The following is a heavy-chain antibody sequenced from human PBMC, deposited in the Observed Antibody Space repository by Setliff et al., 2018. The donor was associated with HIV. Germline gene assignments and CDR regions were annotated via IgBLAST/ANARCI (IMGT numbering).Heavy chain of an antibody. CDR1: GFTFSDHY. D-gene: IGHD3-16*01. J-gene: IGHJ3*02. CDR3: VKDYAHLYAFDI. Sequence: PGGSLRLSCAASGFTFSDHYMDWVRQAPGKGLEWVANINQDESQKYYVGSVKGRFTISRDNAKNSLYLQMNSLRVEDTAFYYCVKDYAHLYAFDIWGQGTMVTVSS. CDR2: INQDESQK. V-gene: IGHV3-7*03.